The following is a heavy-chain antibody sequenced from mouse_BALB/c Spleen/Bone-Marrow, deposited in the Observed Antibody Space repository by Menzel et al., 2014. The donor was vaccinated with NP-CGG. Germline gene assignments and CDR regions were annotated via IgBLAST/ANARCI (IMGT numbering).Heavy chain of an antibody. J-gene: IGHJ2*01. D-gene: IGHD1-1*01. CDR1: GFDFSRYW. CDR2: INPDSSTI. CDR3: ARPVEYYGYFDY. Sequence: DVHPVESGGGLVQPGGSLKLSCAASGFDFSRYWMSWVRQAPGKGLEWIGEINPDSSTINYTPSLKDKFIISRDNAKNTLYLQMSKVKSEDTALYYCARPVEYYGYFDYWGQGTTLTVSS. V-gene: IGHV4-1*02.